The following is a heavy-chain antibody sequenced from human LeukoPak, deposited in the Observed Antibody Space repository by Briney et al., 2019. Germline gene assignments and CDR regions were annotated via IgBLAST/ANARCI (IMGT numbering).Heavy chain of an antibody. CDR3: AKGVRSGTYYNCFDP. CDR1: GFTLDDSA. CDR2: ISGDGDNT. J-gene: IGHJ5*02. Sequence: GGSLRLSCVASGFTLDDSALHWVRQAPGKGLEWISLISGDGDNTYYADSVKGRFTISRDTSTNSLYLQMSSLRAEDTAFYCCAKGVRSGTYYNCFDPWGQGTLVTVSS. V-gene: IGHV3-43*02. D-gene: IGHD1-26*01.